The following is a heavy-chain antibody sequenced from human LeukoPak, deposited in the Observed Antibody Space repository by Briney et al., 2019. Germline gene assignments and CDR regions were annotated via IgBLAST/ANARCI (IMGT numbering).Heavy chain of an antibody. D-gene: IGHD6-13*01. CDR3: VRHGLGSSWFGFDY. V-gene: IGHV5-51*01. J-gene: IGHJ4*02. Sequence: GGSLKISCKGSGHTFTTYWIGWVRQMPGKGLEWMGIIYPGDSDPRYSPSFQGQVTISADTSISTAYVQWSSLKASDSAMYYCVRHGLGSSWFGFDYWGQGTLVTVSS. CDR1: GHTFTTYW. CDR2: IYPGDSDP.